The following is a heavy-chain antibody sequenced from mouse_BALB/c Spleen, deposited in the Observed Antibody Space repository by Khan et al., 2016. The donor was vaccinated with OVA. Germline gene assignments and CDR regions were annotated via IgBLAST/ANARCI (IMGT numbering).Heavy chain of an antibody. CDR1: GYTFTEYT. Sequence: VQLKQSGPELVKPGASVKISCKTSGYTFTEYTLHWVKQSHGKSLEWIGVINPKNGVTSYNQKFKGKATLTVDKSSSTAYMEFRSLTSEDSVVYYCARDAGRYWGQGTSVTVSS. V-gene: IGHV1-18*01. J-gene: IGHJ4*01. D-gene: IGHD3-3*01. CDR2: INPKNGVT. CDR3: ARDAGRY.